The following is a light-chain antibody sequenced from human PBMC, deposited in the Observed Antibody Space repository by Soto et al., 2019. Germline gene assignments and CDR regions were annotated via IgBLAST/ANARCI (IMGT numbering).Light chain of an antibody. CDR3: FSHRSGNSHV. Sequence: QSALTQPASVSGSPGQSITISCTGTSSDIGSYNFVSWYQQYPGKAPKLMIYGVTNRPSGVSDRFSGSKTGNTASLTISGLPAEDDAAYYCFSHRSGNSHVFGTGTKVTVL. CDR1: SSDIGSYNF. J-gene: IGLJ1*01. V-gene: IGLV2-14*01. CDR2: GVT.